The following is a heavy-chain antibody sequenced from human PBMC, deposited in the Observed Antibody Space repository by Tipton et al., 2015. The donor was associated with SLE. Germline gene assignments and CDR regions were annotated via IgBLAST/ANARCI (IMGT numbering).Heavy chain of an antibody. J-gene: IGHJ6*03. CDR2: IYYSGST. V-gene: IGHV4-39*07. CDR1: GGSISSSSYY. D-gene: IGHD5-24*01. CDR3: ARDTHGGRDCYYYYMDV. Sequence: TLSLTCTVSGGSISSSSYYWGWIRQPPGKGLEWIGSIYYSGSTNYNPSLKSRVTISVDTSKNQFSLKLSSVTAADTAVYYCARDTHGGRDCYYYYMDVWGKGTTVTVSS.